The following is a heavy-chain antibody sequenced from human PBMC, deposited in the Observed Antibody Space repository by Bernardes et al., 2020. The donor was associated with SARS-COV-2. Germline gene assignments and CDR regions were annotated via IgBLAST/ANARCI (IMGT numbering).Heavy chain of an antibody. CDR2: IYYTKTI. V-gene: IGHV4-39*01. CDR1: GASISSNNYY. D-gene: IGHD5-12*01. J-gene: IGHJ5*01. CDR3: ARRYSGYDMFNWFDS. Sequence: SQPLSLICAVSGASISSNNYYWAWILQSPGKGLEWIGTIYYTKTIYYNPSLKSRVTISVDTSKNQLSLSLSSVTAADTAVYYCARRYSGYDMFNWFDSWGQGAQITVSS.